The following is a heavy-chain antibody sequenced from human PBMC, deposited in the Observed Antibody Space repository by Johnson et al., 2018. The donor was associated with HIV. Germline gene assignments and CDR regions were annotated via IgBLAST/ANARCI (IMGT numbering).Heavy chain of an antibody. CDR2: IRYDGDIT. CDR3: ARDLRVGAIDGFDI. J-gene: IGHJ3*02. Sequence: QVQLVESGGGVVQPGGSLRLSCAASGFTFSNYGMHWVRQAPGKGLEWVAFIRYDGDITYYVDSVKGRFTISRDNAKNSLFLQMNSLRADDTAVFYCARDLRVGAIDGFDIWGQGTMVTVSS. D-gene: IGHD1-26*01. CDR1: GFTFSNYG. V-gene: IGHV3-30*02.